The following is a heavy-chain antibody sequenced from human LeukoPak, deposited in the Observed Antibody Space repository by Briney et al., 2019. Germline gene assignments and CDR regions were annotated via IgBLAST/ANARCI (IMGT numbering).Heavy chain of an antibody. D-gene: IGHD3-10*01. CDR2: IYYSGST. CDR1: GGFISSYY. CDR3: ARGESFDI. Sequence: SETLSLTCTVSGGFISSYYWSWIRQPPGEGLQWIGYIYYSGSTNYNPSLKSRVTISVDTSKNQFSLKLSSVTAADTAVYYCARGESFDIWGQGTMVTVSS. J-gene: IGHJ3*02. V-gene: IGHV4-59*01.